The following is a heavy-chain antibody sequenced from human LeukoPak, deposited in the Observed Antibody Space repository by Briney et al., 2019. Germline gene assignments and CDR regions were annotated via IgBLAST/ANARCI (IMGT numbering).Heavy chain of an antibody. CDR1: GFTFSSYA. CDR2: ISGSGGST. D-gene: IGHD1-1*01. V-gene: IGHV3-23*01. J-gene: IGHJ4*02. Sequence: PGGSLRLSCAASGFTFSSYAMSWVRQAPGKGLEWVSAISGSGGSTYYADSVKGRFTISRDNSENTLYLLMTSLRVEDTAVYYCARWGESVAESGTFDHWGQGTLVTVSS. CDR3: ARWGESVAESGTFDH.